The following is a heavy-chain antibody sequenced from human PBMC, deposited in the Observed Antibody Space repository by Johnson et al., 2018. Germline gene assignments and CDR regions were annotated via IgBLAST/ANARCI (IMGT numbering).Heavy chain of an antibody. V-gene: IGHV3-33*01. J-gene: IGHJ6*02. CDR3: ARDLSPIVVVPAAISANYYYGMDV. Sequence: QVQLVESGGGVVQPGRSLRLSCAASGFTFSSYGMHWVRQAPGKGLAWVAVIWYDGSNKYYADSVKGRFTISRDNSKNTLYLQMKSLRAEDTAVYYCARDLSPIVVVPAAISANYYYGMDVWGQGTTVTVSS. CDR1: GFTFSSYG. CDR2: IWYDGSNK. D-gene: IGHD2-2*01.